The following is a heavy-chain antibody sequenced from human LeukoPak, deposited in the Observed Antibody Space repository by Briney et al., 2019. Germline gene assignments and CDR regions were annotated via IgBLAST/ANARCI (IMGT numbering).Heavy chain of an antibody. CDR3: ARGCSSTSCYPPADAFDI. Sequence: NPSETLSLTCAVYGGSFSGYYWSWIRQPPGKGLEWIGEINHSGSTNYNPSLKSRVTISVDTSKNQFSLKLSSVAAADTAVYYCARGCSSTSCYPPADAFDIWGQGTMVTVSS. V-gene: IGHV4-34*01. D-gene: IGHD2-2*01. CDR1: GGSFSGYY. CDR2: INHSGST. J-gene: IGHJ3*02.